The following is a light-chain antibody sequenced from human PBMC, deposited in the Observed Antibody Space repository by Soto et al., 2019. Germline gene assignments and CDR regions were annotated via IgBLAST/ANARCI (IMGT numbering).Light chain of an antibody. V-gene: IGLV2-23*01. CDR2: EGS. CDR1: SSDVGNYDL. Sequence: QSALTQPASVSWSPGQSITISCTGTSSDVGNYDLVSWYQQLPGKAPKFILYEGSKRPSGVSNRFSGSKSGNTASLTISGLQAEDEADYYCCSYAGSSTYVFGTGTKATVL. CDR3: CSYAGSSTYV. J-gene: IGLJ1*01.